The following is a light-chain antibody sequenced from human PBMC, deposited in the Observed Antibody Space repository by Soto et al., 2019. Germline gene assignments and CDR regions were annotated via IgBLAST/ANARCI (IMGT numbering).Light chain of an antibody. V-gene: IGLV2-14*03. Sequence: QSALTQPASVSGSPGQSITISCTGTSSDVGGYNYVSWYQQHPGKAPKLMIYHVSNRPSGVSNRFSGSKSGNTASLTISGLQAEDVADYYCSSYASSSTLYVFGAGTKLTVL. CDR3: SSYASSSTLYV. J-gene: IGLJ1*01. CDR1: SSDVGGYNY. CDR2: HVS.